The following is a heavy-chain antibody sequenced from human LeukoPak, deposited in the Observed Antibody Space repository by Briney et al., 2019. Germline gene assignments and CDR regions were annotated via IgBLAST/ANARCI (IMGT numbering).Heavy chain of an antibody. D-gene: IGHD2-21*02. CDR2: IYSGGST. CDR1: GFTVSSNY. CDR3: ARSVVVTAIPDY. V-gene: IGHV3-53*01. J-gene: IGHJ4*02. Sequence: GGSLRLSCAASGFTVSSNYMSWVRQAPGKGLEWVSVIYSGGSTYYADSVKGRFTISRDNSKNTLYLQMNSLRAEDTAVYYCARSVVVTAIPDYWGQGTLVTVSS.